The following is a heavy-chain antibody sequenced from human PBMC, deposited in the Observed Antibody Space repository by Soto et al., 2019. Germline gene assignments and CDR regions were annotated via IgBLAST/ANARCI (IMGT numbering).Heavy chain of an antibody. D-gene: IGHD1-20*01. CDR3: ARDHIKKLPGYGMDV. CDR2: VSPVLQIT. J-gene: IGHJ6*02. Sequence: QVQLVQSGAEVRSPGSSVKLSCKASGDIFDTYTINWVRQAPGQGLEWLGGVSPVLQITNSAQKCQGRLTFTADEGSRTAFLEVSSLRSEDTAVYYCARDHIKKLPGYGMDVWGPGTTVTVSS. CDR1: GDIFDTYT. V-gene: IGHV1-69*01.